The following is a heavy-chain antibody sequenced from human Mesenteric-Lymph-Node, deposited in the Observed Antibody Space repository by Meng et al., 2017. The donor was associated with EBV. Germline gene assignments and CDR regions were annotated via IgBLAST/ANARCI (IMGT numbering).Heavy chain of an antibody. CDR1: GYTFSSYY. Sequence: QGPLVQSGAEVRKPXASVKVSCKASGYTFSSYYMHWVRQVPGQGFEWMGIIRPSADSTNYAQKFQGRVTMTRDTSTSTFYMELSSLRPEDTAVYYCAREFSGCPDNGGQGTLVTVSS. D-gene: IGHD3-22*01. CDR3: AREFSGCPDN. J-gene: IGHJ4*02. V-gene: IGHV1-46*01. CDR2: IRPSADST.